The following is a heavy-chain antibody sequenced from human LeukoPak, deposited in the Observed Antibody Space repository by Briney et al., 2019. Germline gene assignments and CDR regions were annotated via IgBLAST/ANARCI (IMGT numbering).Heavy chain of an antibody. CDR3: AKDNRWLTYGMDV. J-gene: IGHJ6*02. V-gene: IGHV3-9*01. CDR1: GFTFDDYA. D-gene: IGHD5-24*01. Sequence: GGSLRPSCVSSGFTFDDYAMHWARQAPGKGLEWVSGINWNSANIAYADSVKGRFTISRDNAKNSLYLQMNSLRPEDTALYYCAKDNRWLTYGMDVWGQGTTVTVSS. CDR2: INWNSANI.